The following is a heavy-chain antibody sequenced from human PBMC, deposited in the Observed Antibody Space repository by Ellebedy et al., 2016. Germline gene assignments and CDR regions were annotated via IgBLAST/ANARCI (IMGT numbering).Heavy chain of an antibody. Sequence: ASVKVSXXASGYTFTDYYIHWVRQAPGQGLEWMGWINPKSGGTNYAQKFQGRVTMNRDTSISTAYMEVSRLRSDDTAVYYCVRGGEATGTAGDYHMDVWGKGTTVTVSS. CDR1: GYTFTDYY. J-gene: IGHJ6*03. V-gene: IGHV1-2*02. D-gene: IGHD6-13*01. CDR2: INPKSGGT. CDR3: VRGGEATGTAGDYHMDV.